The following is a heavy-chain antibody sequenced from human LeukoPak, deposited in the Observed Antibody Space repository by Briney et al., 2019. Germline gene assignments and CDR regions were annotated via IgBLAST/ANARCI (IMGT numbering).Heavy chain of an antibody. CDR1: GGSISSYY. J-gene: IGHJ2*01. CDR2: IYYSGSN. Sequence: SETLSLTCTVSGGSISSYYWNWIRQPPGKGLEWIGYIYYSGSNNYNPSLKSRVTISVDTTKNQFSLKLSSVTAADTAMYYCVRGYCNFDLWGRGTLVTVS. V-gene: IGHV4-59*01. CDR3: VRGYCNFDL.